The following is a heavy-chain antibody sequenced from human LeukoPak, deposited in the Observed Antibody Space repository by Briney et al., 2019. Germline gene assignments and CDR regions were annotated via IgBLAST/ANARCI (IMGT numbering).Heavy chain of an antibody. V-gene: IGHV3-48*03. CDR1: GFTFSWFE. Sequence: GALGLSFAASGFTFSWFEMNWVRQAPGKGLGWGSYISSSGSTIYYADSVKGRFTISRDNAKNSLYLQMNSLRAEDTAVYYCARGRQVLRYFDWLFSFDYWGQGTLVTVSS. D-gene: IGHD3-9*01. CDR2: ISSSGSTI. CDR3: ARGRQVLRYFDWLFSFDY. J-gene: IGHJ4*02.